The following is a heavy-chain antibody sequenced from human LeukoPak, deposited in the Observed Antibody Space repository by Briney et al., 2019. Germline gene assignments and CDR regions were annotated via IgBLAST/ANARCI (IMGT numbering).Heavy chain of an antibody. V-gene: IGHV3-30-3*01. CDR2: ISYDGSNK. CDR3: ARNYYDSSGYYYGDAFDI. Sequence: GRSLRLSCAASGFTFSSYAMHWVRQAPGKGLERVAVISYDGSNKYYADSVKGRFTISRDNSKNTLYLQMNSLRAEDTAVYYCARNYYDSSGYYYGDAFDIWGQGTMVTVSS. CDR1: GFTFSSYA. J-gene: IGHJ3*02. D-gene: IGHD3-22*01.